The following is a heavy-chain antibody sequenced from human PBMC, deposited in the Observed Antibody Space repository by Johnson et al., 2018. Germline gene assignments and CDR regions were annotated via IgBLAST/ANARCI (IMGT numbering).Heavy chain of an antibody. CDR1: GYSFTSRW. CDR2: IYPGDSDT. J-gene: IGHJ5*02. D-gene: IGHD6-19*01. CDR3: ARQPEVAVSLDLWFDP. V-gene: IGHV5-51*01. Sequence: VQLVESGPEVKKPGESLTISCKASGYSFTSRWIGWLRQMPGKGLEWMGIIYPGDSDTKYSPPFEGQVSMSVDKSTSTAYLHGNNLKASDTAMYFCARQPEVAVSLDLWFDPWGQGTLVTVSS.